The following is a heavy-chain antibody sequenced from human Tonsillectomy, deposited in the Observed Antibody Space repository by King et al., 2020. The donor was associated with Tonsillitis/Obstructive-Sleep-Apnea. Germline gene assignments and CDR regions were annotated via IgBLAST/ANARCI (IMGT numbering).Heavy chain of an antibody. D-gene: IGHD1-1*01. CDR3: ARDREGAHDYYYYYYYMD. CDR2: ISYDGNNK. J-gene: IGHJ6*03. CDR1: GFTFNTYA. V-gene: IGHV3-30*04. Sequence: VQLVESGGGVVQPGRSLRLSCEGSGFTFNTYAMHWVRQAPGKGLEWVALISYDGNNKYYTDSVKGRFIIFRDKSKNTLYLQMNSLRAEDTAIYYCARDREGAHDYYYYYYYMD.